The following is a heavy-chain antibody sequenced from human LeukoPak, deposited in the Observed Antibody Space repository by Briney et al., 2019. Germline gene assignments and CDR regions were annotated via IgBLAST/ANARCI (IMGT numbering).Heavy chain of an antibody. D-gene: IGHD1-20*01. CDR3: TTGITGIKRGYDY. V-gene: IGHV3-15*07. CDR1: GFTFSNAW. CDR2: IKSKTDGGTT. J-gene: IGHJ4*02. Sequence: GGSLRLSCAASGFTFSNAWMNWVRQAPGKGLEWVGRIKSKTDGGTTDYAAPVKGRFTISRDDSKNTLYLQMNSLKTEDTAVYYCTTGITGIKRGYDYWGQGTLVTVSS.